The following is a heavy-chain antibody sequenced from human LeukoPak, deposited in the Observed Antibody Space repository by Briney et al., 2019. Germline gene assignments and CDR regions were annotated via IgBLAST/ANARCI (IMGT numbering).Heavy chain of an antibody. CDR3: ARNSNGMSN. V-gene: IGHV3-74*01. Sequence: PGGSLRLSCVASGFTFTNYGMMWVRQAPGKGLVWVSYINSDGRSTTYADSVKGRFTTSRDNAKNTLYLQMSSLRAEDTAMYYCARNSNGMSNWGQGTLVIVSS. D-gene: IGHD2-8*01. CDR1: GFTFTNYG. J-gene: IGHJ4*02. CDR2: INSDGRST.